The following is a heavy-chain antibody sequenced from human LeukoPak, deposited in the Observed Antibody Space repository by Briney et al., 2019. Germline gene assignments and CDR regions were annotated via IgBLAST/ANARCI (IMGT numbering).Heavy chain of an antibody. J-gene: IGHJ6*03. D-gene: IGHD2-8*01. V-gene: IGHV4-34*01. CDR1: GGPFGNYY. CDR2: INHSGST. CDR3: ASCLGYCTRLPDMDV. Sequence: SETLSLTCAVYGGPFGNYYWSWVRQPPGKGLEWIGEINHSGSTNYNPSLKSRVTISVDTSKNQFSLKLSSVTAADTAVYYCASCLGYCTRLPDMDVWSKGTTVTVSS.